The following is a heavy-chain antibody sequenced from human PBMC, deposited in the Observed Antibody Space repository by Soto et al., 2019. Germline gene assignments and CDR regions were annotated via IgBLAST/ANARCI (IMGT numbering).Heavy chain of an antibody. D-gene: IGHD3-22*01. CDR3: ARDSYENSAGGFNDGFDV. J-gene: IGHJ3*01. Sequence: WTWIRQSPGKGLEWIGCIFYNGKTQDSPSLKSRLTISIDSSQNQFSLKLTSVTAADTAVYYCARDSYENSAGGFNDGFDVWGQGTVVTVSP. CDR2: IFYNGKT. V-gene: IGHV4-30-2*06.